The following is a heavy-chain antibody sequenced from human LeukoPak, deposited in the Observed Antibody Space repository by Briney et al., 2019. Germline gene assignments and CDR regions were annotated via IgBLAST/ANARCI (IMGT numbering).Heavy chain of an antibody. CDR3: ASGLNWFDP. J-gene: IGHJ5*02. CDR2: IYTSGST. D-gene: IGHD5-12*01. CDR1: GGSISSGSYY. Sequence: PSETLSLTCTVSGGSISSGSYYRSWIRQPAGKGLEWIGRIYTSGSTNYNPSLKSRVTISVDTSKNQFSLKLSSVTAADTAVYYCASGLNWFDPWGQGTLVTVSS. V-gene: IGHV4-61*02.